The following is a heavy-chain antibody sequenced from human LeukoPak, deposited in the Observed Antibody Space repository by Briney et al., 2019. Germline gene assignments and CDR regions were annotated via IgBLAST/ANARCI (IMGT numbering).Heavy chain of an antibody. Sequence: GGSLRLSCAASGFTFSNAGMSWFRQAPGKGLEWVGVIRSKAYGGTTEYAASVKGRFTIARDDSKSIAYLQMNSLKTEDTAVYYCTRDLGIVVVPAALPDYWGQGTLVTVSS. V-gene: IGHV3-49*03. J-gene: IGHJ4*02. D-gene: IGHD2-2*01. CDR2: IRSKAYGGTT. CDR1: GFTFSNAG. CDR3: TRDLGIVVVPAALPDY.